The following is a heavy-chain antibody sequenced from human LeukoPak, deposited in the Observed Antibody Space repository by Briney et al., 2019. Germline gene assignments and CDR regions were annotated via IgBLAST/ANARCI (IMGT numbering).Heavy chain of an antibody. J-gene: IGHJ4*02. CDR2: IYSGGTT. D-gene: IGHD6-19*01. CDR3: ARASSDWYLGY. V-gene: IGHV3-53*01. CDR1: GFTVNTNF. Sequence: GGSLRLSCAASGFTVNTNFMTWVRQALGKGLVWVSIIYSGGTTYHADSVRGRFTISRDTSKNMLFLQMNSLRAEDTAVYYCARASSDWYLGYWGQGTLVTVSS.